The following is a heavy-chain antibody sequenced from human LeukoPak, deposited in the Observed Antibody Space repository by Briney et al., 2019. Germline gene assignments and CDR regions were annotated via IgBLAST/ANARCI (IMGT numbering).Heavy chain of an antibody. J-gene: IGHJ4*02. D-gene: IGHD3-22*01. CDR2: ISGSGGST. CDR3: ASGVTYYYDSSGPYYFDY. CDR1: GFTFSSYW. V-gene: IGHV3-23*01. Sequence: PGGSLRLSCAASGFTFSSYWMHWVRQAPGKGLEWVSAISGSGGSTYYADSVKGRFTISRDNSKNTLYLQMNSLRAEDTAVYYCASGVTYYYDSSGPYYFDYWGQGTLVTVSS.